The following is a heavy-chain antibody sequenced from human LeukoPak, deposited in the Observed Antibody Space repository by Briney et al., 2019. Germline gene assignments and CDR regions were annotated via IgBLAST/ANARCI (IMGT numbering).Heavy chain of an antibody. V-gene: IGHV1-3*01. D-gene: IGHD5-18*01. Sequence: ASVKVSCKASGYTFTSYAMHWVRQAPGQRLEWMGWINAGNGNTRYSQKFQGRVTITRDTSASTAYMELSSLRSEDTAVYYCARLSGYSYGASYFDYWGQGTLVTVSS. J-gene: IGHJ4*02. CDR1: GYTFTSYA. CDR3: ARLSGYSYGASYFDY. CDR2: INAGNGNT.